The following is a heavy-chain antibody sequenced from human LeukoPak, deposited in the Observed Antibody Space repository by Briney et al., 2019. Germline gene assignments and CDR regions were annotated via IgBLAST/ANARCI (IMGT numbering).Heavy chain of an antibody. CDR1: GYTFTGYY. V-gene: IGHV1-2*02. CDR2: INPDSGGT. CDR3: ARASSWYSYGMDV. J-gene: IGHJ6*02. Sequence: ASVKVSCKASGYTFTGYYMHWVRQAPGQGLEWMGWINPDSGGTNYAQKFQGGVTMTRDTYISTVYMELRRLRSDDTAVYHCARASSWYSYGMDVWGQGTTVTVSS. D-gene: IGHD6-13*01.